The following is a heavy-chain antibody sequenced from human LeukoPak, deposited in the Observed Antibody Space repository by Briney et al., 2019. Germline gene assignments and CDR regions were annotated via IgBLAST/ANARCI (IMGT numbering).Heavy chain of an antibody. CDR2: IDPNNGGT. Sequence: ASVKVSCKASGYSFTGYFIHWVRQAPGQGLEWMGRIDPNNGGTSYAQKFQGRVIVTRDTSITTAYMEITSLRSDDTAVYCASAVMYRYYYYYGLDVWGQGTTVTVSS. CDR1: GYSFTGYF. D-gene: IGHD1-1*01. J-gene: IGHJ6*01. V-gene: IGHV1-2*06. CDR3: SAVMYRYYYYYGLDV.